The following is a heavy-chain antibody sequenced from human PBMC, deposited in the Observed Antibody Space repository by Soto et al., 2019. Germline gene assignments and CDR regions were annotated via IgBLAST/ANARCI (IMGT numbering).Heavy chain of an antibody. D-gene: IGHD3-10*01. CDR1: GGSISSGDHH. V-gene: IGHV4-30-4*01. CDR2: IIYSGST. CDR3: ARGVFFGELCFDS. J-gene: IGHJ4*02. Sequence: QVQLQESGPGLVKPSQTLSLTCTVSGGSISSGDHHWSWSRQPPGKGLEWIGNIIYSGSTYYYPSLKSRLTISVDTSENQFSLKLRSVTAADTAVYYCARGVFFGELCFDSWGQGALVTVSS.